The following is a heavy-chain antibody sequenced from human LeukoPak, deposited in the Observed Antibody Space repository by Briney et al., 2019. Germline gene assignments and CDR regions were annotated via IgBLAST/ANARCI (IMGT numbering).Heavy chain of an antibody. CDR3: ARLLRVGYCSTTSCNWFDH. CDR2: IYYSGST. V-gene: IGHV4-39*07. J-gene: IGHJ5*02. CDR1: GGSISSTSYY. Sequence: PSETLSLTCTVSGGSISSTSYYWGWVRQPPGKGLEWIGNIYYSGSTYYNPSLKSRVTISVDTSKNQFSLRLSSVTAADTAVYYCARLLRVGYCSTTSCNWFDHWGQGTLVTVSS. D-gene: IGHD2-2*03.